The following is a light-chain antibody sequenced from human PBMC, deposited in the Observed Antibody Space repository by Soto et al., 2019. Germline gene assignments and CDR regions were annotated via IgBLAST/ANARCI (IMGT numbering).Light chain of an antibody. J-gene: IGKJ1*01. CDR2: SAS. CDR3: QQYNNWPRT. CDR1: QSFSSD. V-gene: IGKV3-15*01. Sequence: EIVMTQSPATLSLSPGERATLSCRTSQSFSSDLAWYHQKPGQAPRLLIYSASTRATGIPARFSGSGSGTEFTLTINSLQSEDFAVYYCQQYNNWPRTFGQGTKVDIK.